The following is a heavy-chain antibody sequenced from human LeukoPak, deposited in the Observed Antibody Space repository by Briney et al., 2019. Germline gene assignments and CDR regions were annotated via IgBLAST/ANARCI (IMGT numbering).Heavy chain of an antibody. CDR2: INPKSGAT. D-gene: IGHD3-22*01. J-gene: IGHJ3*01. Sequence: ASVKVSRKESGYTLEENHLHRVRQAPGQGPEWMGWINPKSGATDSAQQFQGRLTMTRDTSIGTASMDLSGLRLDDTGIYYCARAGDECSGHYDSRHCWCQGTMVTVSS. CDR1: GYTLEENH. CDR3: ARAGDECSGHYDSRHC. V-gene: IGHV1-2*02.